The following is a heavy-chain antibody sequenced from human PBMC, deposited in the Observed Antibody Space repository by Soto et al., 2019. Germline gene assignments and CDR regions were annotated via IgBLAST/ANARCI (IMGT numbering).Heavy chain of an antibody. CDR1: GYSFTSYW. V-gene: IGHV5-51*01. Sequence: EVQLVQSGAEVKKPGESLKISCKGSGYSFTSYWIGWVRQMPGKGLEWMGIIYPGDSDTRYSPSFQGQVTISADKSISTAYLQWSSLKASDTAMYYCARTYQWLASPYYYGMDVWGQGTTVTVSS. CDR2: IYPGDSDT. D-gene: IGHD6-19*01. CDR3: ARTYQWLASPYYYGMDV. J-gene: IGHJ6*02.